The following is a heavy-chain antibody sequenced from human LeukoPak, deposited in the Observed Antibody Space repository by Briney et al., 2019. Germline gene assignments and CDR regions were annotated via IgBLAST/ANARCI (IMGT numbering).Heavy chain of an antibody. V-gene: IGHV4-34*01. J-gene: IGHJ4*02. CDR3: ARIGQAFEGY. D-gene: IGHD2/OR15-2a*01. CDR2: INHSGST. Sequence: SETLSLTCAVYGGSFSGYYWSWIRQPPGKGLEWIGEINHSGSTNYNPSLKRRVTISVDTSKNQFSLKLSSVTAADTAVYYCARIGQAFEGYWGQGTLVTVSS. CDR1: GGSFSGYY.